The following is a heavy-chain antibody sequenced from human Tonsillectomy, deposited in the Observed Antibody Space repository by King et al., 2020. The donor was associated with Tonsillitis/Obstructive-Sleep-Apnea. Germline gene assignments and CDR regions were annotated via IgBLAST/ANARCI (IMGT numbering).Heavy chain of an antibody. J-gene: IGHJ6*02. D-gene: IGHD3-3*01. CDR3: ARHGTEYYDPSSGMDV. Sequence: VQLVESGVEVKKPGESLRISCKGSGYSFTSYWINWVRQMPGKGLEWMGRIDPSDSYINYSPSFQGHVTISADKSISTAYLQWSSLKASDTAMYYCARHGTEYYDPSSGMDVWGQGTTVTVSS. CDR1: GYSFTSYW. V-gene: IGHV5-10-1*03. CDR2: IDPSDSYI.